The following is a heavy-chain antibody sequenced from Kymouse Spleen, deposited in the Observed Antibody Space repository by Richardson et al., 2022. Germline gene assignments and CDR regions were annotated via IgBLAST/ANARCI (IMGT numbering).Heavy chain of an antibody. D-gene: IGHD3-10*01. V-gene: IGHV3-23*04. J-gene: IGHJ6*02. CDR2: ISGSGGST. CDR1: GFTFSSYA. Sequence: EVQLVESGGGLVQPGGSLRLSCAASGFTFSSYAMSWVRQAPGKGLEWVSAISGSGGSTYYADSVKGRFTISRDNSKNTLYLQMNSLRAEDTAVYYCAKERGITMVRGVIIYYYYYGMDVWGQGTTVTVSS. CDR3: AKERGITMVRGVIIYYYYYGMDV.